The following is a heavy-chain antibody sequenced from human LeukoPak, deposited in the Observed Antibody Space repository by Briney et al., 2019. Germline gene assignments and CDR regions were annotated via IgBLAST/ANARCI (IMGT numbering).Heavy chain of an antibody. CDR3: ARGGYDSSGLSQYYFDY. CDR2: IYTSGST. CDR1: GGSISSGSYY. Sequence: PSETLSLTCTVSGGSISSGSYYWSWIRQPAGKGLEWIGRIYTSGSTNYNPSLKSRVTISVDTSKNQFSLKLSSVTAADTAVYYCARGGYDSSGLSQYYFDYWGQGTLVTVSS. D-gene: IGHD3-22*01. J-gene: IGHJ4*02. V-gene: IGHV4-61*02.